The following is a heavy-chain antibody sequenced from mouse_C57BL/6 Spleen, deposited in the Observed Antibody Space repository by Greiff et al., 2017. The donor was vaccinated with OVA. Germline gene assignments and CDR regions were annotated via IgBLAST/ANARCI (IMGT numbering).Heavy chain of an antibody. V-gene: IGHV1-22*01. D-gene: IGHD4-1*01. J-gene: IGHJ2*01. CDR2: INPNNGGT. CDR3: ATGYYFDY. Sequence: EVKLVESGPELVKPGASVKMSCKASGYTFTDYNMHWVKQSHGKSLEWIGYINPNNGGTSYNQKFKGKATLTVNKSSSTAYMELRSLTSEDSAVYYCATGYYFDYWGKGTTLTVSS. CDR1: GYTFTDYN.